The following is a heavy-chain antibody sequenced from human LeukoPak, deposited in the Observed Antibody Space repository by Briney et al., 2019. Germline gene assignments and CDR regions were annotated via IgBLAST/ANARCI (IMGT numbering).Heavy chain of an antibody. J-gene: IGHJ5*02. CDR2: VYYTGST. D-gene: IGHD3-3*01. V-gene: IGHV4-39*07. CDR3: ARELITTIFGVVTHNWFDP. CDR1: GGSISSSNSY. Sequence: SETLSLTCTVSGGSISSSNSYWGWIRQPPGKGLEWIGNVYYTGSTYYNLSLKSRVTISVDTSKNQFSLKLNSVTAADTAVYYCARELITTIFGVVTHNWFDPWGQGTLVTVSS.